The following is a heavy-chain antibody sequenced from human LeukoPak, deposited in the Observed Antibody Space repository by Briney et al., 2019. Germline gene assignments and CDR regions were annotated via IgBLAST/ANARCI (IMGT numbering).Heavy chain of an antibody. D-gene: IGHD3-10*01. J-gene: IGHJ4*02. CDR2: IYHSGST. CDR3: ARDSDALLWFGELFDY. V-gene: IGHV4-38-2*02. CDR1: GYSLSSGYY. Sequence: SETLSLTCTVSGYSLSSGYYWGWIRQPPGKGLEWIGSIYHSGSTYYNPSLKSRVTISVDTSKNQFSLKLSSVTAADTAVYYCARDSDALLWFGELFDYWGQGTLVTVSS.